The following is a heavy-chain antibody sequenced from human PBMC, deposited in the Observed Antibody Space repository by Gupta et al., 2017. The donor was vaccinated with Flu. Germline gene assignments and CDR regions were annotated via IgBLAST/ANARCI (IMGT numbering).Heavy chain of an antibody. J-gene: IGHJ6*02. D-gene: IGHD2-15*01. CDR2: IWYDGSNK. CDR1: GFTFSSYG. V-gene: IGHV3-33*01. Sequence: QVQLVESGGGVVQPGRSLRLSCAASGFTFSSYGMHWVRQAPGKGLEWVAVIWYDGSNKYYADSVKGRFTISRDNSKNTLYLQMNSLRAEDTAVYYCARAFSGIVVVVAAPKPMDVWGQGTTVTVSS. CDR3: ARAFSGIVVVVAAPKPMDV.